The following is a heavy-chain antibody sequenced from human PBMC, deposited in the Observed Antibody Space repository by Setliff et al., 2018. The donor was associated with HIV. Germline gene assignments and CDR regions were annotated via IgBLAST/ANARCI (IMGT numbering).Heavy chain of an antibody. D-gene: IGHD3-10*01. Sequence: PGGSLRLSCAASGFTFSSYAMSWVRQAPGKGLEWVSATSGSGGSTYYADSVKGRFTISRDNAKNSLFLQMNSLRAEDTAIYYCARLLRGGGDYFDYWGQGTLVTVSS. CDR3: ARLLRGGGDYFDY. V-gene: IGHV3-23*01. J-gene: IGHJ4*02. CDR1: GFTFSSYA. CDR2: TSGSGGST.